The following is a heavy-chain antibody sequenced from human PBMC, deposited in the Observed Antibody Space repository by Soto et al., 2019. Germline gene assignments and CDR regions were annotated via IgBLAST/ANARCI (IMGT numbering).Heavy chain of an antibody. J-gene: IGHJ4*02. CDR3: AKGFVASGWYFDY. D-gene: IGHD6-19*01. Sequence: PGGSLRLSCAASGFTFSSYGMHWVRQAPGKGLEWVAVISYDGSNKYYADSVKGRFTISRDNSKNTLYLQMNSLRAEDTAVYYCAKGFVASGWYFDYWGQGTLVTVSS. CDR2: ISYDGSNK. V-gene: IGHV3-30*18. CDR1: GFTFSSYG.